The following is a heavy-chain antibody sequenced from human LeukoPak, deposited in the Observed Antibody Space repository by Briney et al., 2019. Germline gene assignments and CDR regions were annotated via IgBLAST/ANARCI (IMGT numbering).Heavy chain of an antibody. CDR2: INPNSGGT. D-gene: IGHD2-2*02. J-gene: IGHJ5*02. V-gene: IGHV1-2*02. CDR1: VYTFTSYY. CDR3: ARVDSEYCSSTSCYKWFDP. Sequence: ASVTVSFTASVYTFTSYYIYWVRQAPGQGLEWMGWINPNSGGTNYAQKFQGRVAMTRDTSVNTAYMELSRLRSDDTAVYYCARVDSEYCSSTSCYKWFDPWGQGTLVTVSS.